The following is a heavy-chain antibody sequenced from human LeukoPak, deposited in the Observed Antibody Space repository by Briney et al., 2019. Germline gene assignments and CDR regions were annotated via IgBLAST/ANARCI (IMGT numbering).Heavy chain of an antibody. CDR2: VYPSDSRT. V-gene: IGHV5-51*01. CDR1: GYSFTNDL. J-gene: IGHJ4*02. Sequence: GESLKISCKGSGYSFTNDLIGWVRQMPGKGLEWMGVVYPSDSRTKYSPSLEGQVTMSVDKSMSTAFLQWSSLKASDTAVYYCARLKYFDPTYYFDYWGQGTLVTVSS. CDR3: ARLKYFDPTYYFDY. D-gene: IGHD3-9*01.